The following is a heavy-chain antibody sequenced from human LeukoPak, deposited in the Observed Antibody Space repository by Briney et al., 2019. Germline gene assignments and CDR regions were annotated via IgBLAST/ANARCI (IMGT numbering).Heavy chain of an antibody. V-gene: IGHV4-59*06. J-gene: IGHJ4*02. CDR3: ATMVRGVSTYFDY. CDR2: IYYSGST. D-gene: IGHD3-10*01. Sequence: SETLSLTCAVYGGSFSGYYWSWIRQPPGKGLEWIGYIYYSGSTYYNPSLKSRVTISVDTSKNQFSLKLSSVTAADTAVYYCATMVRGVSTYFDYWGQGTLVTVSS. CDR1: GGSFSGYY.